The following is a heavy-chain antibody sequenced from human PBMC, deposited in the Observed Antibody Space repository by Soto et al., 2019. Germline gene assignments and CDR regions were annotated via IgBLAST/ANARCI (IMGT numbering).Heavy chain of an antibody. J-gene: IGHJ4*02. V-gene: IGHV4-59*08. CDR2: IYYSGST. CDR1: GGSISSYY. D-gene: IGHD3-3*01. CDR3: ARFGSDFWSGYPIIY. Sequence: SETLSLTCTVSGGSISSYYWSWIRQPPGKGLEWIGYIYYSGSTNYNPSLKSRVTISVDTSKNQFSLKLSSVTAADTAVYYCARFGSDFWSGYPIIYWGQGTLVTVSS.